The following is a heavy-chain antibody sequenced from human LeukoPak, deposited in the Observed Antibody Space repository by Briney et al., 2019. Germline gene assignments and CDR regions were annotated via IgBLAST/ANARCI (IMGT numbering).Heavy chain of an antibody. CDR1: GFAFSDYW. CDR3: AQIYTYGSSQFDY. Sequence: GGSLRLSCATFGFAFSDYWMTWVRQVPGKGLEWVANINREGNEKYYVDSVKGRFTISRDSAKNSLYLQMNSLRAEDTAVYYCAQIYTYGSSQFDYWGQGTLVTVSS. J-gene: IGHJ4*02. V-gene: IGHV3-7*01. D-gene: IGHD5-18*01. CDR2: INREGNEK.